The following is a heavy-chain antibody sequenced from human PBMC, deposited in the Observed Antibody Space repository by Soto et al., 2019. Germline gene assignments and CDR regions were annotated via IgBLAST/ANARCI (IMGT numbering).Heavy chain of an antibody. V-gene: IGHV1-8*01. Sequence: QVQLVQSGAEVKKPGASVKVSCKASGYTFTSYDINWVRQATGQGLEWMGWMNPNSGNTGYAQKFQGRVTMTRNTSISTAYMELSSLRSEDTALYYCAGWPDGYCYYGMDVWGQGTTVTVSS. CDR2: MNPNSGNT. J-gene: IGHJ6*02. CDR1: GYTFTSYD. CDR3: AGWPDGYCYYGMDV.